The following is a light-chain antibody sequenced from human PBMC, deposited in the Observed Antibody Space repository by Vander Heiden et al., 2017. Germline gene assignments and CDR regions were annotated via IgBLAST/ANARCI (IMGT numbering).Light chain of an antibody. CDR2: EVT. J-gene: IGLJ1*01. V-gene: IGLV2-14*01. CDR3: SSYTTSSTQV. Sequence: QPALTLPASVSGSPGQSITILCAGTICNVGNDNYVSWYQKHPGKAPKLVIYEVTNRPSGVSNRFAGAKSGNTASLTISGLQPEDETDYYCSSYTTSSTQVFGTGTKVTVL. CDR1: ICNVGNDNY.